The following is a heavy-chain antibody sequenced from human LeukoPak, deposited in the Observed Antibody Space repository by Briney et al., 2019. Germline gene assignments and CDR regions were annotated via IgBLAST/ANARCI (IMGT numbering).Heavy chain of an antibody. J-gene: IGHJ4*02. Sequence: GGSLRLSCAASGLSFSSCSMSWVRQAPGRGLEWVSSIRGNGGTFYDDSVKGRFTLSSDISRKTVYFQLNTLRVEDTAIYYCARAHRVSRIDAVRWGQGALVTVSS. D-gene: IGHD1-14*01. V-gene: IGHV3-23*01. CDR2: IRGNGGT. CDR3: ARAHRVSRIDAVR. CDR1: GLSFSSCS.